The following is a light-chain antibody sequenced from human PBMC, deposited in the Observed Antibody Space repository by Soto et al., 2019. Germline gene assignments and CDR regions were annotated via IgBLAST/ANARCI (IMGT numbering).Light chain of an antibody. CDR1: QSVSSN. CDR2: GAS. V-gene: IGKV3-15*01. J-gene: IGKJ1*01. Sequence: EIVMTQSPATLSVSPGERATLSCRASQSVSSNLAWYQQKPGQAPRLLIYGASTRATGIPATFSGTGSGTEFTLTISSVQSEDFAVYYCQQYNNWPPWTFGQGTKVEIK. CDR3: QQYNNWPPWT.